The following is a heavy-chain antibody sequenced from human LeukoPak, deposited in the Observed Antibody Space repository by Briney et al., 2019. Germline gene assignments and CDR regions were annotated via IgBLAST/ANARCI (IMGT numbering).Heavy chain of an antibody. CDR1: GFTFRNYA. Sequence: GGSLRLSCAASGFTFRNYAMSWVHQAPGKGLEWVSAISATGHSTYYADSVKGRFTLSRDNSKNTLYLQVNSLRAEDTAIYFCARAGYGSGWYPEGTIDYWGQGTLVTVSS. D-gene: IGHD6-19*01. CDR2: ISATGHST. J-gene: IGHJ4*02. V-gene: IGHV3-23*01. CDR3: ARAGYGSGWYPEGTIDY.